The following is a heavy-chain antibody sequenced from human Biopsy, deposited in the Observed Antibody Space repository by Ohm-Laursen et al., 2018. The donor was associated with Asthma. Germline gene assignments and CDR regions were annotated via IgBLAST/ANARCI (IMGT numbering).Heavy chain of an antibody. CDR3: VRGSSSWHHGPFHYYYGLDV. CDR2: IYYSGTT. D-gene: IGHD6-13*01. J-gene: IGHJ6*02. V-gene: IGHV4-39*01. CDR1: GGYMRSGNYY. Sequence: TLSLTCRLSSGSGGYMRSGNYYWGRIRQPPGKGLEWIGSIYYSGTTYYNPSLESRVTVPADTSKNQFSLKLTSVTAADTAVYYCVRGSSSWHHGPFHYYYGLDVWGQGTTATVSS.